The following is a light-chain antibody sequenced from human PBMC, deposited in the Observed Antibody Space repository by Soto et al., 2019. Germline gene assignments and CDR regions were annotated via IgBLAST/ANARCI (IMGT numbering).Light chain of an antibody. CDR3: QQYNSYSRE. CDR2: KAS. Sequence: DVQMTQYPSTLSASVGDRVTISCRASQSISSWLAWYQQKPGKAPKLLIYKASSLESGVPSRFSGSGSGTEFTLTISSLQPDDFATYYCQQYNSYSREFGQGTKVDI. CDR1: QSISSW. V-gene: IGKV1-5*03. J-gene: IGKJ1*01.